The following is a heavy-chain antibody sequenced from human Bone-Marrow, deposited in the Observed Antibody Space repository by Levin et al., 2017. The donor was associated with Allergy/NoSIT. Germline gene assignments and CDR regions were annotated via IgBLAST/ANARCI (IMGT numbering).Heavy chain of an antibody. V-gene: IGHV3-66*01. CDR2: IYSGGDT. J-gene: IGHJ4*02. D-gene: IGHD6-13*01. CDR3: AGNGVGTAAGTP. Sequence: GGSLRLSCAASGFSVSRNYMSWVRQAPGKGLEWVSLIYSGGDTQYADSVKGRFTISRDNSRNTLYLQMNSLTGDDTAVYYCAGNGVGTAAGTPWGQGTLVTVSS. CDR1: GFSVSRNY.